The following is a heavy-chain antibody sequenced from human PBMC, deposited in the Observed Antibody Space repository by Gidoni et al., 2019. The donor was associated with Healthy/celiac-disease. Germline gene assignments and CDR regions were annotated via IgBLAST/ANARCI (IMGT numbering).Heavy chain of an antibody. V-gene: IGHV3-48*02. J-gene: IGHJ4*02. D-gene: IGHD3-10*01. CDR2: ISSSSSTI. Sequence: EVQLVESGGGLVQLGGSLRLSCAASGFTFRSYSINWVRHAPGKGLEWVSYISSSSSTIYYADSVKVRFTISRDNAKNSLYLQMNSLRDEDTAVYYCARDCNTLWFGELRNTRYFDYWGQGTLVTVSS. CDR3: ARDCNTLWFGELRNTRYFDY. CDR1: GFTFRSYS.